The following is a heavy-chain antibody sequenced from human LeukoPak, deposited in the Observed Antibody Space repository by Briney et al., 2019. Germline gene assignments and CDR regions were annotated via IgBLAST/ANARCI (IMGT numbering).Heavy chain of an antibody. CDR1: GFTFSAYS. Sequence: GGSLRLSCAASGFTFSAYSMSWIRQAPGKGLEWVSYISSGSEDTLYADSVKGRFTISRDNAKNSLYLQMNSLRAEDTAVYYCARGTIIAHWGQGTLVTASS. V-gene: IGHV3-11*06. CDR2: ISSGSEDT. D-gene: IGHD2-21*01. CDR3: ARGTIIAH. J-gene: IGHJ4*02.